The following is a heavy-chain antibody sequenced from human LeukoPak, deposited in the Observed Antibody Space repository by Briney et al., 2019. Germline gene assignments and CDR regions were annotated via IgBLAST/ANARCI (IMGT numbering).Heavy chain of an antibody. CDR1: GFTSSSYW. CDR3: AGDGGELPHWDY. V-gene: IGHV3-7*01. J-gene: IGHJ4*02. Sequence: PGGSLRLSCAASGFTSSSYWMSWVRPAQGKGLEWVANIKQDGREKYYVDSVKGRFTTSRDNAKNSLYLQMNSLGAEDTAVYCCAGDGGELPHWDYWGQGTLVTVSS. D-gene: IGHD1-7*01. CDR2: IKQDGREK.